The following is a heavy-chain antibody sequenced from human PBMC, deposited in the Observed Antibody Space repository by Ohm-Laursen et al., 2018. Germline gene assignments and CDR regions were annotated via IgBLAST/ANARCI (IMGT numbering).Heavy chain of an antibody. CDR2: INHSGIT. J-gene: IGHJ5*02. CDR3: ARGPLHNWFDP. CDR1: GGSFNDYY. V-gene: IGHV4-34*01. Sequence: TLSLTCTVYGGSFNDYYWSWIRQSPGKGLEWIGEINHSGITNYNPSLKSRVTISLDTSKNQCSLKLSFVTAADTAVYYCARGPLHNWFDPWGQGTLVTVSS.